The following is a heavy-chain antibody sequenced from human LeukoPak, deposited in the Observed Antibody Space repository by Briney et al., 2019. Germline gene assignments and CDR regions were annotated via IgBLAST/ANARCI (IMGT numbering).Heavy chain of an antibody. CDR2: INPNSGGT. CDR3: ARGGVYYDSSGYSNY. Sequence: GASVKVSCKASGYTCTGYYMHWVRQGPGQGLEWMGWINPNSGGTNYAQKFQGRVTMTRDTSISTAYMELSRLRSDDTAVYYCARGGVYYDSSGYSNYWGQGTLVTVSS. D-gene: IGHD3-22*01. V-gene: IGHV1-2*02. CDR1: GYTCTGYY. J-gene: IGHJ4*02.